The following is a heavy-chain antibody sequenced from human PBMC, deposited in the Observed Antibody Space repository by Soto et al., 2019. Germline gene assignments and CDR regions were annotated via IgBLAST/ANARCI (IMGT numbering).Heavy chain of an antibody. CDR3: ARDGSSWYELDY. J-gene: IGHJ4*02. V-gene: IGHV3-66*01. D-gene: IGHD6-13*01. CDR1: GFTVSSNY. CDR2: IYSGGST. Sequence: GGSLRLSCAASGFTVSSNYMSWVRQAPGKGLEWVSVIYSGGSTYYADSVKGRFTISRDNSKNTLYLQMNSLRAEDTAVYYCARDGSSWYELDYWGQGTLVTVSS.